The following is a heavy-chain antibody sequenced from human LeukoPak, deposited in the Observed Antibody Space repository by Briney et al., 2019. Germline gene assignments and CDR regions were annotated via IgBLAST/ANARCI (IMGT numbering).Heavy chain of an antibody. CDR1: GYSISSGYY. J-gene: IGHJ6*03. CDR3: ARGKYCSSTSCAYYYYYYYMDV. D-gene: IGHD2-2*01. V-gene: IGHV4-38-2*01. CDR2: INHSGST. Sequence: SETLSLTCAVSGYSISSGYYWGWIRQPPGKGLEWIGEINHSGSTNYNPSLKSRVTISVDTSKNQFSLKLSSVTAADTAVYYCARGKYCSSTSCAYYYYYYYMDVWGKGTTVTVSS.